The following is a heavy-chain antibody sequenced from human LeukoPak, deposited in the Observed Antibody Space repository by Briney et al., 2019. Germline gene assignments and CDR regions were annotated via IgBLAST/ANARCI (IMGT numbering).Heavy chain of an antibody. V-gene: IGHV1-18*01. CDR2: ISAYNGNT. CDR3: ARAVGIVVVVAATPDYYYYGMDV. CDR1: GYTFISYG. J-gene: IGHJ6*02. Sequence: ASVKVSCKASGYTFISYGISWVRQAPGQGLEWMGWISAYNGNTNYAQQLQGRVTMTTDTSTSTAYMELRSLRSDDTAVYYCARAVGIVVVVAATPDYYYYGMDVWGQGTTVTVSS. D-gene: IGHD2-15*01.